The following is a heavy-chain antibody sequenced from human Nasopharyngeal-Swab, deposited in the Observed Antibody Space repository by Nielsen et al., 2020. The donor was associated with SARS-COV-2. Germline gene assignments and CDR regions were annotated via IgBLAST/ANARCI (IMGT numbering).Heavy chain of an antibody. D-gene: IGHD2-8*02. J-gene: IGHJ4*02. CDR2: IKQDGSDK. Sequence: GESLKISCAASGFTFSIYWMNWVRQTPGKGLEWVANIKQDGSDKRYVDSVKGRFTISRDNAKNSLYLQMNSLRAEDTAVYYCAGGTGWVFNCWGQGTLVTVSS. CDR3: AGGTGWVFNC. CDR1: GFTFSIYW. V-gene: IGHV3-7*01.